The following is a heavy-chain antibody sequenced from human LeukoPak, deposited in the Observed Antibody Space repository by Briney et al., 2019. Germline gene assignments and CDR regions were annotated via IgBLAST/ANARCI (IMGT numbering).Heavy chain of an antibody. CDR3: ARLPDYVSGKDY. CDR1: GYFFTTYW. D-gene: IGHD3-10*01. J-gene: IGHJ4*02. Sequence: GESLKISCKVSGYFFTTYWIGWVRQMPGKGLEWVAIINPGDSDTRYSPSVQGQVTISADKSISTAFLQWNSLKASDTAMYYCARLPDYVSGKDYWGQGTLVTVSS. CDR2: INPGDSDT. V-gene: IGHV5-51*01.